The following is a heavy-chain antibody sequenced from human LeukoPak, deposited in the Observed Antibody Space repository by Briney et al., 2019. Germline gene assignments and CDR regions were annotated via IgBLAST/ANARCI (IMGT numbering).Heavy chain of an antibody. CDR3: ARVRCSSSSCYIGDYYYYYMAV. Sequence: PGGSLRLSCAGSGFMFSNYWMTWVRQAPGKGVEWVANIKEDGSEKYYVDSMKGRFTISRDNAKNSLYLQMNSLRAEDTAVDYYARVRCSSSSCYIGDYYYYYMAVWGKGPTVTVSS. J-gene: IGHJ6*03. V-gene: IGHV3-7*01. D-gene: IGHD2-2*02. CDR2: IKEDGSEK. CDR1: GFMFSNYW.